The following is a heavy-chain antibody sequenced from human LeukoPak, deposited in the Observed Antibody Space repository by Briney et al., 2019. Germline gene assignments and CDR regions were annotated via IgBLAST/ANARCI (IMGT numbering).Heavy chain of an antibody. V-gene: IGHV3-53*01. CDR1: GFTVSSNY. CDR3: AKGGEYSSSSVGY. CDR2: IYSGGST. J-gene: IGHJ4*02. Sequence: GGSLRLSCAASGFTVSSNYMSWVRQAPGKGLEWVSVIYSGGSTYYADSVKGRFTISRDNSKNTLYLQMNSLRAEDTAVYYCAKGGEYSSSSVGYWGQGTLVTVSS. D-gene: IGHD6-13*01.